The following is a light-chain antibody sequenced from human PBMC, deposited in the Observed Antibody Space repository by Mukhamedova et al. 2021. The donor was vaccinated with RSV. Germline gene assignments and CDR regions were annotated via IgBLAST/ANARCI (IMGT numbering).Light chain of an antibody. Sequence: ASQSVSSYLAWYQQKPGQAPRLLIYDASNMATGIPDRFSGSGSGTDFILTISLEAEDSAVYYCQQRSDWPYTFGQGTKLEIK. CDR1: QSVSSY. V-gene: IGKV3-11*01. CDR2: DAS. J-gene: IGKJ2*01. CDR3: QQRSDWPYT.